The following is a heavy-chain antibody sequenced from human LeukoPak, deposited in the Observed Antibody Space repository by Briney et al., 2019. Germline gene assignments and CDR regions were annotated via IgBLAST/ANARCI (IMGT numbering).Heavy chain of an antibody. V-gene: IGHV3-23*01. CDR1: GFTFSSYA. CDR2: ISGSGGST. D-gene: IGHD3-10*01. CDR3: ARDRAEGAFDI. Sequence: GGSLRLSCAASGFTFSSYAMSWVRQAPGKGLEWVSAISGSGGSTYYADSVKGRFTISRDNAKNSLYLQMNSLRAEDTAVYYCARDRAEGAFDIWGQGTMVTVSS. J-gene: IGHJ3*02.